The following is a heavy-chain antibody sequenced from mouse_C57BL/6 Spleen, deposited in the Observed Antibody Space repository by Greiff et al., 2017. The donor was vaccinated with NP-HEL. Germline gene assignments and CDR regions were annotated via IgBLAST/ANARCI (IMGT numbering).Heavy chain of an antibody. D-gene: IGHD2-3*01. J-gene: IGHJ4*01. CDR3: AREWVYDGYYYAMDY. Sequence: VQLQQSGPELVKPGASVKISCKASGYAFSSSWMNWVKQRPGKGLEWIGRIYPGDGDTNYNGKFKGKATLTADKSSSTAYMQLSSLTSEDSAVYFCAREWVYDGYYYAMDYWGQGTSVTVSS. CDR2: IYPGDGDT. CDR1: GYAFSSSW. V-gene: IGHV1-82*01.